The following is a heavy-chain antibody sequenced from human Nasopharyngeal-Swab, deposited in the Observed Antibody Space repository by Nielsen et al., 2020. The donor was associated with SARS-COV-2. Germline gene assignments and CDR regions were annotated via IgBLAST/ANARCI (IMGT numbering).Heavy chain of an antibody. Sequence: SETLSLTCRVSGGSISTSNFYWGWIRQPPGKGLEWIGDIYYRGSTYSNPSLKSRVTISADTSTNQFSLKLRSVTAANTAVYYCAKEGATGWFDPWGQGTLVTVSS. J-gene: IGHJ5*02. V-gene: IGHV4-39*07. CDR2: IYYRGST. CDR3: AKEGATGWFDP. CDR1: GGSISTSNFY.